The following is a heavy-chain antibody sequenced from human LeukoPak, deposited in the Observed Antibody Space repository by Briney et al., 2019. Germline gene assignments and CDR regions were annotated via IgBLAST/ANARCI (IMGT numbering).Heavy chain of an antibody. J-gene: IGHJ4*02. D-gene: IGHD4-17*01. CDR3: AKVTSDGDYEYYFDY. V-gene: IGHV3-30*18. Sequence: PGRSLRLSCAASGFTFSSYGMHWVRQAPGKGLEWVAVISYDGSNKYYADSVKGRFTISRDNSKNTLYLQMNSLRAEDTAVYYCAKVTSDGDYEYYFDYWGQGALVTVSS. CDR2: ISYDGSNK. CDR1: GFTFSSYG.